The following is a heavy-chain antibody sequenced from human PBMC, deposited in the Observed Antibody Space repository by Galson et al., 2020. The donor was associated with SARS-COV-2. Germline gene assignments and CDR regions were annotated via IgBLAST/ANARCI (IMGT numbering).Heavy chain of an antibody. CDR1: GFTFSIYW. Sequence: GGSLRLSCAASGFTFSIYWMHWVRQAPGKGLVWVSRISSEGSSTSYADSVKGRFTISGDNAKNTLYLQMNSLRAEDTAVYYCARGDMGNDYFDYWGQGTLVTVSS. V-gene: IGHV3-74*01. CDR3: ARGDMGNDYFDY. CDR2: ISSEGSST. J-gene: IGHJ4*02. D-gene: IGHD7-27*01.